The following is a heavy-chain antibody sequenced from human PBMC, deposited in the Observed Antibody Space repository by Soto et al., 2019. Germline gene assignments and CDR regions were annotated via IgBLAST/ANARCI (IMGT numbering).Heavy chain of an antibody. CDR3: AKGDDDRGAYYYLYYLDF. V-gene: IGHV4-39*01. Sequence: PTETLSLTCTVFGGSISNSSYYWSWIRQPPGKGLAWIASIYYSGSTYYNPSLKSRFTISRDNSKNTEYLQMNSLRAEDTAVYYCAKGDDDRGAYYYLYYLDFWGQGTLVTVSS. D-gene: IGHD3-22*01. J-gene: IGHJ4*02. CDR2: IYYSGST. CDR1: GGSISNSSYY.